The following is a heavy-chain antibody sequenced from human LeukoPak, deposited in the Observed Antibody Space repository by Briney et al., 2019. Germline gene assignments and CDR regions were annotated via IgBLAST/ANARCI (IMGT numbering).Heavy chain of an antibody. V-gene: IGHV1-18*01. Sequence: ASVKVSCKASGYTFTSYGISWVRQAPGQGLEWMGWISAYNGNTNYAQKLQGRVTMTTHKSTSTAYMELRSLRSDDTAVYYCARSPVQLQTWSLNWFDPWGQGTLVTVSS. CDR1: GYTFTSYG. CDR2: ISAYNGNT. CDR3: ARSPVQLQTWSLNWFDP. D-gene: IGHD3-16*02. J-gene: IGHJ5*02.